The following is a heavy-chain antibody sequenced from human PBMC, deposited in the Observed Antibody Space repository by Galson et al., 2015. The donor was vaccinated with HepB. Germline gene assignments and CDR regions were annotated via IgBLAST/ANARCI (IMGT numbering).Heavy chain of an antibody. CDR1: GDSVSSNSAA. J-gene: IGHJ4*02. CDR3: AREGYSYGLFGPVYYFDY. V-gene: IGHV6-1*01. D-gene: IGHD5-18*01. Sequence: CAISGDSVSSNSAAWNWIRQSPSRGLEWLGRTYYRSKWYNDYAVSVKSRITINPDTSKNQFSLQLNSVTPEDTAVYYCAREGYSYGLFGPVYYFDYWGQGTLVTVSS. CDR2: TYYRSKWYN.